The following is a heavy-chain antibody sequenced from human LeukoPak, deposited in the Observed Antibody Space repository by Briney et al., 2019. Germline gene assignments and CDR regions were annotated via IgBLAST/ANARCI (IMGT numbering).Heavy chain of an antibody. D-gene: IGHD3-22*01. J-gene: IGHJ4*02. CDR2: IYSGGST. Sequence: GGSLRLSCAASGFTVSSNYMNWVRQAPGKGLEWVSVIYSGGSTYYADSVKGRFTISRDNSKNTLYLQMNSLRAEDTAVYYCAKDRGYYDSSGAANFDYWGQGTLVTVSS. V-gene: IGHV3-53*01. CDR3: AKDRGYYDSSGAANFDY. CDR1: GFTVSSNY.